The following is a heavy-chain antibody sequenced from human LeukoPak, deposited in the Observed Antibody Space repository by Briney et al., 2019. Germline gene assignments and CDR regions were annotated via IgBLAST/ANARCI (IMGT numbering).Heavy chain of an antibody. V-gene: IGHV4-39*07. Sequence: PSETLSLTCTVSGGSLSSSSYYWGWIRQPPGKGLEWIGSIYYSGSTYYNPSLKSRVTISVDTSKNQFSLKLSSVTAADTAVYFCARNGPTAAGAFDTWGRGTKVTVSS. D-gene: IGHD6-13*01. CDR2: IYYSGST. CDR1: GGSLSSSSYY. J-gene: IGHJ3*02. CDR3: ARNGPTAAGAFDT.